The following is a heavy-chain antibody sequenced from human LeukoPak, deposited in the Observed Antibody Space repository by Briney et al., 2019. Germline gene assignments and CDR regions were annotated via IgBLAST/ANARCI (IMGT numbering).Heavy chain of an antibody. CDR3: ARGSTGYYFDY. D-gene: IGHD1-1*01. CDR1: GGSFSGYY. J-gene: IGHJ4*02. V-gene: IGHV4-34*01. CDR2: INHSGST. Sequence: SETLSLTCAVYGGSFSGYYWSWIRQPPGKGLQWIGEINHSGSTNYNPSLKSRVTISVDTSKNQFSLKLSSVTAADTAVYYCARGSTGYYFDYWGQGTLVTVSS.